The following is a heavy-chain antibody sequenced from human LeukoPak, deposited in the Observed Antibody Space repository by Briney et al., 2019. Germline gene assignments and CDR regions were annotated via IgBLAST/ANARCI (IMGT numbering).Heavy chain of an antibody. CDR2: IYTSGST. CDR1: GGSISSGSYY. CDR3: ARERVPSYYGSGSPLGVDV. D-gene: IGHD3-10*01. V-gene: IGHV4-61*02. J-gene: IGHJ6*04. Sequence: TLSLTCTVSGGSISSGSYYWSWIRQPAGKGLEWIGRIYTSGSTNYNPSLKSRVTISVDTSKNQFSLKLSSVTAADTAVYYCARERVPSYYGSGSPLGVDVWGKGTTVTISS.